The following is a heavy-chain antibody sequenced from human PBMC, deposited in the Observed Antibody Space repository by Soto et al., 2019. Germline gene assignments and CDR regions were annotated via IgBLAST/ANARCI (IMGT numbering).Heavy chain of an antibody. V-gene: IGHV3-7*01. J-gene: IGHJ4*02. CDR1: GFTFSSYW. CDR2: IKQDGSEK. D-gene: IGHD5-18*01. CDR3: ASRYSYGYFYFDY. Sequence: EVQLVESGGGLVQPGGSLRLSCAASGFTFSSYWMSWVRQAPGKGLEWVANIKQDGSEKYYVDSVKGRFTISRDNAKNSLYLQMNSLRAEDTAVYYYASRYSYGYFYFDYWGQGTLVTVSS.